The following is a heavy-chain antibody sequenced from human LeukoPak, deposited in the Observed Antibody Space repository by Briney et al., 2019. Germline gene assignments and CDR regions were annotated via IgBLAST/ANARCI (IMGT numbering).Heavy chain of an antibody. J-gene: IGHJ4*02. CDR3: ANFLPWNDPFDY. Sequence: GGSLRLSCAASGFTFSSYSMSWVRQAPGKGLEWVSYISSSSSTIYYADSVKGRFTISRDNSKNTLYLQMNSLRAEDTAVYYCANFLPWNDPFDYWGQGTLVTVSS. V-gene: IGHV3-48*01. D-gene: IGHD1-1*01. CDR2: ISSSSSTI. CDR1: GFTFSSYS.